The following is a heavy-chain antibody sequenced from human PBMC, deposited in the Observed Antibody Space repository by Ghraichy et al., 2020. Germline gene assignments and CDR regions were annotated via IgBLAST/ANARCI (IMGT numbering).Heavy chain of an antibody. J-gene: IGHJ4*02. CDR3: TAGIGDF. D-gene: IGHD2-15*01. V-gene: IGHV3-15*04. Sequence: LSLTCAASGFTFSGAWMSWVRQAPGKGPEWVGRVETEADGGTTDYAASVKGRFIMSRDDSKNILYLQMNSLKIEDTAVYYCTAGIGDFWGQGTLVTVSS. CDR2: VETEADGGTT. CDR1: GFTFSGAW.